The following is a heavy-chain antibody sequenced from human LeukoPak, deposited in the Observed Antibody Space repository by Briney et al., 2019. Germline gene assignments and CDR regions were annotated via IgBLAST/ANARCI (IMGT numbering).Heavy chain of an antibody. J-gene: IGHJ4*02. CDR1: GFTFDDYA. D-gene: IGHD5-18*01. Sequence: PGRSLRLSCAASGFTFDDYAMHWVRQAPGKGLEWVSGISWNSGSIGYADSVKGRFTISRDNAKNSLYLQMNSLRAEDTALYYCARTVDTAMALGYWGQGTLVTVSS. CDR3: ARTVDTAMALGY. CDR2: ISWNSGSI. V-gene: IGHV3-9*01.